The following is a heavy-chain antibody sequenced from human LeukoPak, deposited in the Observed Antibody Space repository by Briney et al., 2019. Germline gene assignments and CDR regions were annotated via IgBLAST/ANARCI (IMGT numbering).Heavy chain of an antibody. CDR1: GGSFSGYY. V-gene: IGHV4-34*01. D-gene: IGHD3-22*01. CDR3: ARSSEGRYYYDSSGFSYYYYYMDV. J-gene: IGHJ6*03. Sequence: SETLSLTCAVYGGSFSGYYWSWIRQPPGKGLEWIGEINHSGSTNYNPSLKSRVTISVDTSKNQFSLKLSSVTAADTAVYYCARSSEGRYYYDSSGFSYYYYYMDVWGKGTTVTISS. CDR2: INHSGST.